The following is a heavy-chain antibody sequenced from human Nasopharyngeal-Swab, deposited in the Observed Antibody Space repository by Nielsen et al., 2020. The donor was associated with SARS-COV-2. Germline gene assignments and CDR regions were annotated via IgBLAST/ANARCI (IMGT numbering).Heavy chain of an antibody. Sequence: SVKVSCKASGGTFSSYAISWVRQAPGQGLEWMGGIIPICGTADYAQKFQDRVTITAEESTSTAYMELSSLGSEDTAVYYCARSGYSNSDIDYWGQGTLVTVSS. J-gene: IGHJ4*02. V-gene: IGHV1-69*13. CDR3: ARSGYSNSDIDY. D-gene: IGHD6-6*01. CDR2: IIPICGTA. CDR1: GGTFSSYA.